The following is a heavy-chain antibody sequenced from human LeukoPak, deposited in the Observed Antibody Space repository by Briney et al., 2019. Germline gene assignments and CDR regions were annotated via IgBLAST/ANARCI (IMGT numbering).Heavy chain of an antibody. CDR3: ARDRRAPYYGFRSGYIDHYYMDV. CDR1: GFILSSYW. Sequence: GGSLRLSCAASGFILSSYWMSWVRQAPGKGVEWVANVKQDGSEKYYVDSVKGRFTISRDNAKNSLYLQMNSLRAEDTAVYYCARDRRAPYYGFRSGYIDHYYMDVWGKGTTVTVSS. CDR2: VKQDGSEK. D-gene: IGHD3-3*01. J-gene: IGHJ6*03. V-gene: IGHV3-7*01.